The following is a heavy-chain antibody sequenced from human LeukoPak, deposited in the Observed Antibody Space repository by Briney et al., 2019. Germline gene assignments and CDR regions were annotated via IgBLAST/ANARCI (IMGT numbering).Heavy chain of an antibody. CDR3: AKDQSPKLSGYSSGSRPLYY. Sequence: PGGSLRLSCVASGFTFSNYGMHWVRQARGKGLEWVAVISFDGSNEYYVDSVKGRFTISRDNSKNTLYLQMNSLRAEDTAVYYCAKDQSPKLSGYSSGSRPLYYWGQGTLVTVSS. J-gene: IGHJ4*02. CDR1: GFTFSNYG. D-gene: IGHD6-19*01. V-gene: IGHV3-30*18. CDR2: ISFDGSNE.